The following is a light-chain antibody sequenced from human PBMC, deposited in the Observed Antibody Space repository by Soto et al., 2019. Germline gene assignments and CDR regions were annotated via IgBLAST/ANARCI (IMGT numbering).Light chain of an antibody. CDR2: EVS. CDR3: SSFAGGDSPVL. V-gene: IGLV2-8*01. J-gene: IGLJ3*02. CDR1: SSDLGNHNF. Sequence: QSALTQPPSASGSPGQSVSMSCTGSSSDLGNHNFVSWYQQYPGKAPKLMIYEVSKRPSGVPDRFSASKSGNTASLTVSGLQAEDEADYYCSSFAGGDSPVLFGGGTKVTVL.